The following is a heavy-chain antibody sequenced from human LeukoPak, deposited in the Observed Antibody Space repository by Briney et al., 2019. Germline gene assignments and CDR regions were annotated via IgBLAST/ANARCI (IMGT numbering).Heavy chain of an antibody. Sequence: SETLSLTCTVPGGSISTYYWSWIRQHPGKGLEWIGYVYYSGTTNYNPSLKSRVTISGDTSKNQFSLKLSSVTAADTAVYYCARSTLGYCSGGSCSWFDPWGQGTLVTVSS. CDR3: ARSTLGYCSGGSCSWFDP. J-gene: IGHJ5*02. D-gene: IGHD2-15*01. V-gene: IGHV4-59*01. CDR1: GGSISTYY. CDR2: VYYSGTT.